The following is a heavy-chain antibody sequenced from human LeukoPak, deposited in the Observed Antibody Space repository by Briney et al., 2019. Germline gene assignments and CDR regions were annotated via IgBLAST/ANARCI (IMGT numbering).Heavy chain of an antibody. J-gene: IGHJ3*02. CDR3: ARSIGEQWLVKLDAFDI. V-gene: IGHV6-1*01. CDR2: TYYRSKWYN. D-gene: IGHD6-19*01. CDR1: GDSVSSNSAA. Sequence: SHTLSLTCAISGDSVSSNSAAWNWIRQSPSRGLEWLGMTYYRSKWYNDYAVSVESRITINLDTSKNQFSLQLRSVTPEDTAVYYCARSIGEQWLVKLDAFDIWGQGTMVTVSS.